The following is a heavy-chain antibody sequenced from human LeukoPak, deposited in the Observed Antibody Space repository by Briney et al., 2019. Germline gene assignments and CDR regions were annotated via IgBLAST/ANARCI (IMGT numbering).Heavy chain of an antibody. Sequence: AAVKVSCKASGYTFTGDYLHWVRQAPGQGLEWMGWMNLNSGGTNYAQKFQGRVTMTRDTSISTAYMELSRLRSDDTAVYYCARDYASGSYYDYWGQGSLVTVSS. D-gene: IGHD3-10*01. CDR3: ARDYASGSYYDY. J-gene: IGHJ4*02. V-gene: IGHV1-2*02. CDR1: GYTFTGDY. CDR2: MNLNSGGT.